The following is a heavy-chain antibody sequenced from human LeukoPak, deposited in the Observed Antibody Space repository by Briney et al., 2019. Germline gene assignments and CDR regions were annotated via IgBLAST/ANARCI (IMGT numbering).Heavy chain of an antibody. CDR2: IYPGDSDT. J-gene: IGHJ4*02. D-gene: IGHD3-9*01. CDR3: ARLRQDDILTGRTYHFDY. V-gene: IGHV5-51*01. CDR1: GYIFTSYW. Sequence: GESLKISCKGSGYIFTSYWIGWVRQMPGKGLGWMGIIYPGDSDTRYSPSFQGQVTISADKSISTAYLQWSSLKASDTAMYYCARLRQDDILTGRTYHFDYWGQGTLVTVSS.